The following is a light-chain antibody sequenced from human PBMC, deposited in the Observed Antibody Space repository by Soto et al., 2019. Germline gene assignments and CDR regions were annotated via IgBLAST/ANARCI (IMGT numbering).Light chain of an antibody. CDR2: GTS. J-gene: IGKJ1*01. CDR3: QQYGSWT. V-gene: IGKV3-20*01. Sequence: EIVLTQSPGTLSVSPGERATLSCRASQTISSNNLAWYQQKPGQAPSLLIYGTSSRATGIPDRFSGSGSGTDFTLTTSRLEPADSAIYYCQQYGSWTFGQGTKVEIK. CDR1: QTISSNN.